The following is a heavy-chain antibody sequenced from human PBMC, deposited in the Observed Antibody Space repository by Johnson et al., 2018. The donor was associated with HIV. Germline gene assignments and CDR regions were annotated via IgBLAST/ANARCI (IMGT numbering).Heavy chain of an antibody. CDR1: GFTFSSYA. Sequence: VQLVESGGGVVQPGGSLRLSCAASGFTFSSYAMHWVRQAPGKGLEWVAVISYDGSNKYYADSVKGRFTVSRENAKNSLYLQLNSLRAGDTALYYCAKDRSLEWLYDAFDIWGQGTMVTVSS. D-gene: IGHD3-3*01. CDR3: AKDRSLEWLYDAFDI. CDR2: ISYDGSNK. J-gene: IGHJ3*02. V-gene: IGHV3-30*14.